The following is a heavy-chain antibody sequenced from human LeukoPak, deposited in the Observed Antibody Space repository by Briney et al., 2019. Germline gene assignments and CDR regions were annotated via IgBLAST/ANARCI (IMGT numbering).Heavy chain of an antibody. Sequence: SETLSLTCAVSGGSISSNNWWSWVRQPPGKGLEWLGEMYHSGNTNYNPSLKSRVTISIDKSSNQFSLNLSSVTAADTAVYFCVRNGYYSLDSWGQGALVTVSS. J-gene: IGHJ4*02. CDR1: GGSISSNNW. CDR3: VRNGYYSLDS. CDR2: MYHSGNT. V-gene: IGHV4-4*02. D-gene: IGHD3-10*01.